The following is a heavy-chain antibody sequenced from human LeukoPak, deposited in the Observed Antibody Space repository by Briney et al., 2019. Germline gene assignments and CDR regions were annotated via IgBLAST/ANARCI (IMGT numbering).Heavy chain of an antibody. CDR3: ARGGYCSSTTCSAADYYSYYMDV. D-gene: IGHD2-2*01. Sequence: EASVKVSCKASGYTFTSYGISWVRQAPGQGLEWMGWISVYNGNTNYAQKFQGRVTMTTDTSTSTAYMELRSLRSDDTAVYYCARGGYCSSTTCSAADYYSYYMDVWGKGTTVTVSS. CDR2: ISVYNGNT. J-gene: IGHJ6*03. CDR1: GYTFTSYG. V-gene: IGHV1-18*01.